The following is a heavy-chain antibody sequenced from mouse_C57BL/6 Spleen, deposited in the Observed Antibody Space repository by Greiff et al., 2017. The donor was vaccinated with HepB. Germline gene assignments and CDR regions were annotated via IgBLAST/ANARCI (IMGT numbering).Heavy chain of an antibody. D-gene: IGHD5-1*01. Sequence: LVKPGASVKISCKASGYTFTDYYINWVKQRPGQGLEWIGWIFPGSGSTYYNEKFKGKATLTVDKSSSTAYMLLSSLTSEDSAVYFCARSGVPLWAMDYWGQGTSVTVSS. CDR1: GYTFTDYY. J-gene: IGHJ4*01. V-gene: IGHV1-75*01. CDR3: ARSGVPLWAMDY. CDR2: IFPGSGST.